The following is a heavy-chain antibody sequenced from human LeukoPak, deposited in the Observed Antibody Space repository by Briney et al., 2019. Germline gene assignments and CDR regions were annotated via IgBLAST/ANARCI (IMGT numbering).Heavy chain of an antibody. CDR3: ARLSPLTGAYYYMDV. V-gene: IGHV4-59*01. CDR1: GGSISSYY. CDR2: IYYSGST. J-gene: IGHJ6*03. Sequence: SGPTLVKPSETLSLTCTVSGGSISSYYWSWIRQPPGEGLEWIGYIYYSGSTNYNPSLKSRVTISVDTSKNQFSLRLTSVTAADTAVYYCARLSPLTGAYYYMDVWGKGTTVTVSS. D-gene: IGHD7-27*01.